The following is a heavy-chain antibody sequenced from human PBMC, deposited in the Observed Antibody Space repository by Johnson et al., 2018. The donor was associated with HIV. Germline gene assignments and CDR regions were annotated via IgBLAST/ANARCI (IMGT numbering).Heavy chain of an antibody. Sequence: VQLVESGGGLVQPGGSLTLSCGASGFSVSNTYMNWVRQAPGKGLEWVSVIYSGGSTYYADSVRDRFTISRDNSRNTLYLQMRNLRVDDTGIYYCARDGESQKLPLGDAFDVWGQGTLVTVSS. D-gene: IGHD7-27*01. J-gene: IGHJ3*01. CDR1: GFSVSNTY. V-gene: IGHV3-66*01. CDR3: ARDGESQKLPLGDAFDV. CDR2: IYSGGST.